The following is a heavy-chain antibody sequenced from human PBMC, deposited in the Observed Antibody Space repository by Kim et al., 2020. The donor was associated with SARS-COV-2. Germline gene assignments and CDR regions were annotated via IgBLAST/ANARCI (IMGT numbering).Heavy chain of an antibody. CDR3: AKDGVRIVVVPAAIDY. V-gene: IGHV3-30*18. J-gene: IGHJ4*02. CDR2: ISYDGSNK. D-gene: IGHD2-2*01. Sequence: GGSLRLSCAASEFTFSSYGMHWVRQAPGKGLEWVAVISYDGSNKYYADSVKGRFTISRDNSKNTLYLQMNSLRAEDTAVYYCAKDGVRIVVVPAAIDYWGQGTLVTVSS. CDR1: EFTFSSYG.